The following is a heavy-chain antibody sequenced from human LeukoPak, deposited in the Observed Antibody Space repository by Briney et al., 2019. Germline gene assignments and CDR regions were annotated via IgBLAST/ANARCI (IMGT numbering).Heavy chain of an antibody. CDR3: ARGRYDSSGYYYWFDP. D-gene: IGHD3-22*01. V-gene: IGHV3-21*01. CDR1: GFTFSSYS. Sequence: GGSLRLSCAASGFTFSSYSMNWVRQAPGRGLEWVSSISSSSSYIYYAGSVKGRFTISRDNAKNSLYLQMNSLRAEDTAVYYCARGRYDSSGYYYWFDPWGQGTLVTVSS. CDR2: ISSSSSYI. J-gene: IGHJ5*02.